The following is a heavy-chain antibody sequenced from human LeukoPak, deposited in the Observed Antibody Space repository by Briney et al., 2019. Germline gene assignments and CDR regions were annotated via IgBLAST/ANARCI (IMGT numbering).Heavy chain of an antibody. CDR2: ISSNGGST. J-gene: IGHJ4*02. CDR3: ARSNTAMGTDFDY. V-gene: IGHV3-64*01. CDR1: GFTFSSYA. D-gene: IGHD5-18*01. Sequence: PGGSLRLSCAASGFTFSSYAMHWVRQAPGKGLEYVSAISSNGGSTYYANSVKGRFTISRDNSKNTLYLQMGSLRAEDMAVYYCARSNTAMGTDFDYWGQGTLVTVSS.